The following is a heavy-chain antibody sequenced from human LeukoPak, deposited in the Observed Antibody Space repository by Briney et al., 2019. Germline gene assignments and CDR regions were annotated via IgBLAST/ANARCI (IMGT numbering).Heavy chain of an antibody. CDR3: AKAYYYDSSTIDY. CDR2: ISGSGGST. CDR1: GFTFSSYG. J-gene: IGHJ4*02. D-gene: IGHD3-22*01. V-gene: IGHV3-23*01. Sequence: GGSLRLSCAASGFTFSSYGMIWVRQAPGKGLEWVSGISGSGGSTYVADSVKGRFTVSRDNSKNTLYLQMNSLRAEDTAVYYCAKAYYYDSSTIDYWGQGTLVTVSS.